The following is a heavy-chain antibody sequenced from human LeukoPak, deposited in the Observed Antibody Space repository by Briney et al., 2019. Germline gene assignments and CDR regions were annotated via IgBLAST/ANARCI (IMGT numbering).Heavy chain of an antibody. CDR3: AKDGGFSGWTGYFDY. Sequence: GGSLRLSCAASGFTFSSYDMHWVRQAPGKGLEWVAVISYDGSNKYYAGSVKGRFTISRDNSKNTLYLEMNSLRAEDTAVYYCAKDGGFSGWTGYFDYWGQGTLVTVSS. D-gene: IGHD6-19*01. CDR2: ISYDGSNK. CDR1: GFTFSSYD. J-gene: IGHJ4*02. V-gene: IGHV3-30*18.